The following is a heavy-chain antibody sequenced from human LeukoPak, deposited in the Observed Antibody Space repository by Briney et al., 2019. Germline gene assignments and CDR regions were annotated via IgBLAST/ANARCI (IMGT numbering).Heavy chain of an antibody. Sequence: ASVKVSCKASGYTFTSYYMHWVRQAPGQGLEWMGIINPSGGSASYAQKFQGRVTMTRDTSTSTVYMELSSLRSEDTAVYYCARDLTEQQLVNWFDPWGQGTLVTVSS. D-gene: IGHD6-13*01. CDR3: ARDLTEQQLVNWFDP. J-gene: IGHJ5*02. CDR1: GYTFTSYY. V-gene: IGHV1-46*01. CDR2: INPSGGSA.